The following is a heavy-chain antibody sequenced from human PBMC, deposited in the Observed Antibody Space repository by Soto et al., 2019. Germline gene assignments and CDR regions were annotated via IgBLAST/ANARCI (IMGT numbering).Heavy chain of an antibody. D-gene: IGHD2-21*01. Sequence: QVQLVQSGAEVKTPGASVKVSCKASGYTFATYDINWVRQAPGQGLEWMGWMNPNSDNTGYAQKFQGRLTMTRDTALSVAHMELGSLRNEDTAVYYCARGDGYNFNWLDSWGQGTLVTVSA. CDR2: MNPNSDNT. V-gene: IGHV1-8*01. CDR3: ARGDGYNFNWLDS. CDR1: GYTFATYD. J-gene: IGHJ5*01.